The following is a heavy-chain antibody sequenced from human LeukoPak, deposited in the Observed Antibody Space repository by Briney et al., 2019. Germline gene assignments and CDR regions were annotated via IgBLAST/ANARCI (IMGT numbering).Heavy chain of an antibody. CDR2: IHQNGIEK. CDR1: GFTFRSYS. Sequence: GGSLRLSCAASGFTFRSYSMSWARQAPGKGLEWVANIHQNGIEKYYVDSVKGRFTISRDNSKNSLYLQLNSLRAEDTAVYYCAKDRQYYGSGSYYNGPFDYWGQGTLVTVSS. J-gene: IGHJ4*02. CDR3: AKDRQYYGSGSYYNGPFDY. V-gene: IGHV3-7*01. D-gene: IGHD3-10*01.